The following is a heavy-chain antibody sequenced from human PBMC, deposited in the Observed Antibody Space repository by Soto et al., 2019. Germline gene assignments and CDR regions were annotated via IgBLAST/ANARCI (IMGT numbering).Heavy chain of an antibody. CDR1: GGSISSGDYY. Sequence: SETLSLTCTVSGGSISSGDYYWSWIRQPPGKGLEWIGYIYYSGTTYYNPSLKSRVTISLDTSKNRFSLKLSSVTAADTAVYYCALRFGTAWGQGTTVTVSS. V-gene: IGHV4-30-4*01. CDR2: IYYSGTT. J-gene: IGHJ6*02. D-gene: IGHD5-12*01. CDR3: ALRFGTA.